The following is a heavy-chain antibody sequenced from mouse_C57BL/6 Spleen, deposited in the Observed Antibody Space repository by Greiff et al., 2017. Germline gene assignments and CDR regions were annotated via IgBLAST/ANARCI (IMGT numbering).Heavy chain of an antibody. Sequence: QVQLQQPGAELVKPGASVKLSCKASGYPFTSYWMQWVKQRPGQGLEWIGEIDPSDSYTNYNQKFKGKATLTVDTSSSTAYMQLSSLTSEDSAVYYCARGGSSYWYFDVWGTGTTVTVSS. CDR2: IDPSDSYT. V-gene: IGHV1-50*01. J-gene: IGHJ1*03. CDR3: ARGGSSYWYFDV. CDR1: GYPFTSYW. D-gene: IGHD1-1*01.